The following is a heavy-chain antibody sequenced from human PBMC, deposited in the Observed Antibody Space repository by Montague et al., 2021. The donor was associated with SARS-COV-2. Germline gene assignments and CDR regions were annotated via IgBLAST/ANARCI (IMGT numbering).Heavy chain of an antibody. Sequence: SETLSLTCTVSISSSRYYWDWIRQPPGTGLEWIGSMYYSGNTYYXPSPKSRVTITVDTSKNQFSLKLSSVTAAATAVYYCARGRWDRVLGVIDYYYGMDVWGQGTTVTVSS. CDR3: ARGRWDRVLGVIDYYYGMDV. J-gene: IGHJ6*02. D-gene: IGHD3-22*01. CDR1: ISSSRYY. V-gene: IGHV4-39*07. CDR2: MYYSGNT.